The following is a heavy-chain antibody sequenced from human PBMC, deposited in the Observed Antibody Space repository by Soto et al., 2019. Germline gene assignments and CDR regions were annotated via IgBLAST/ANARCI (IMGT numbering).Heavy chain of an antibody. J-gene: IGHJ4*02. CDR3: AVYYYDSSGYRY. Sequence: PSETLSLTCTVSGGSISSYYWSWIRQPPGKGLEWIGYIYYSGSTNYNPSLKSRVTISVDTSKNQFSLKLSSVTAADTAVYYCAVYYYDSSGYRYWGQGTLVTVSS. CDR2: IYYSGST. V-gene: IGHV4-59*12. D-gene: IGHD3-22*01. CDR1: GGSISSYY.